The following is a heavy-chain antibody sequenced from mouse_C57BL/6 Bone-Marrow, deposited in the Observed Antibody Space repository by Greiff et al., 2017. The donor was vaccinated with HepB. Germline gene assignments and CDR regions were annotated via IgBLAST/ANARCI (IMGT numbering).Heavy chain of an antibody. V-gene: IGHV7-3*01. CDR3: ARHSSGYAMDY. CDR1: GFTFTDYY. Sequence: DVMLVESGGGLVQPGGSLSLSCAASGFTFTDYYMSWVRQPPGKALEWLGFIRNKANGYTTEYSASVKGRFTISRDNSQSILYLQMNAQRAEDSATYYCARHSSGYAMDYWGQGTSVTVSS. J-gene: IGHJ4*01. D-gene: IGHD3-2*02. CDR2: IRNKANGYTT.